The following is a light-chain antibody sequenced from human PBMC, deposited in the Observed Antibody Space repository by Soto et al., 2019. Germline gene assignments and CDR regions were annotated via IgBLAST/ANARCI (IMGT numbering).Light chain of an antibody. CDR2: DVS. J-gene: IGLJ2*01. V-gene: IGLV2-8*01. CDR1: SSDVGGYNY. CDR3: CSYPGSNSFQV. Sequence: QSALTQPPSASGSPGQSVTISCTGTSSDVGGYNYVSWYQQHPGKAPKLMIYDVSKRPSGVPDRCSGSKSGHTASLTVSARLEEDEDDYYYCSYPGSNSFQVFGGGTKLTVL.